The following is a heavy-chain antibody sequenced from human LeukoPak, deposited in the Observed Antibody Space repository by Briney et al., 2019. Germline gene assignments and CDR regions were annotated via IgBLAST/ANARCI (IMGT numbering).Heavy chain of an antibody. CDR3: ARDAQRGFDYSNSLEY. D-gene: IGHD4-11*01. Sequence: SGGPLRLSCAAAGFTFNHYGFHWVRQAPGKGLEWVAVIWSDGTNQYYADSVKGRFTISRDDSGNTVYLQMNSLRPEDTGVYYCARDAQRGFDYSNSLEYWGQGTPVTVST. V-gene: IGHV3-33*01. CDR2: IWSDGTNQ. CDR1: GFTFNHYG. J-gene: IGHJ4*02.